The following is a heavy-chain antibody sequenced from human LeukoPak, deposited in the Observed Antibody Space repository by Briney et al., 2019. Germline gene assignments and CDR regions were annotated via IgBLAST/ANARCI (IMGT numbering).Heavy chain of an antibody. CDR1: GGSISSYY. CDR2: IYYSGST. J-gene: IGHJ5*01. V-gene: IGHV4-59*08. CDR3: ARHKGPHIIRGVLRNNWFDP. D-gene: IGHD3-10*01. Sequence: SETLSLTCTVSGGSISSYYWSWIRHPPGKGLEWIGYIYYSGSTNYNPSLKSRVTISVDTSKNQFSLKLTSVTAADTAVYYCARHKGPHIIRGVLRNNWFDPWGPGTLITVSS.